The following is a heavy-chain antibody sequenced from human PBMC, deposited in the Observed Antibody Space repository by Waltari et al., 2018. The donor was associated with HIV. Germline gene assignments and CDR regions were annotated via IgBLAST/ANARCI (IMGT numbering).Heavy chain of an antibody. J-gene: IGHJ4*02. D-gene: IGHD3-10*01. CDR3: ARSAYFYGPMDY. V-gene: IGHV1-18*01. Sequence: QVQVMQSGAEVKNPGASVKVSCKASADTFVNNGFNWVRQAPGQGLEWMGWISVYNHNTDYAQKFQGRVTMTTDMSTSTIYMELRSLRSDDTAVYYCARSAYFYGPMDYWGQGTLVTVSS. CDR2: ISVYNHNT. CDR1: ADTFVNNG.